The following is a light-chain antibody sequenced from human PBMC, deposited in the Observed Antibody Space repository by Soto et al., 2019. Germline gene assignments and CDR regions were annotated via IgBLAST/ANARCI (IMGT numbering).Light chain of an antibody. CDR3: CSYAGSYTYV. J-gene: IGLJ1*01. CDR2: DVS. CDR1: SSDVGGYNY. Sequence: QYVLTQPRSVSGSPGQSVTISCTGTSSDVGGYNYVSWYQQHPGKAPKLMIYDVSKRPSGVRDRFSGSKSGNTASLTISGLQGEDEADYYCCSYAGSYTYVFGTGTKVTVL. V-gene: IGLV2-11*01.